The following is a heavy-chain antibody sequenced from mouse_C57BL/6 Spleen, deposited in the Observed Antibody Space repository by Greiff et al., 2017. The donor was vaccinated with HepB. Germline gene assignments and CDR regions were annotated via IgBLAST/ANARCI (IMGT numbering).Heavy chain of an antibody. CDR3: VPSCDGSSYGWYFDV. Sequence: QVQLQQSGAELVKPGASVKISCKASGYAFSSYWMNWVKQRPGKGLEWIGQIYPGDGDTNYNGKFKGKATLTADKSSSTAYMQLSSLTSEDSAVYFCVPSCDGSSYGWYFDVWGTGTTVTVSS. CDR2: IYPGDGDT. D-gene: IGHD1-1*01. J-gene: IGHJ1*03. V-gene: IGHV1-80*01. CDR1: GYAFSSYW.